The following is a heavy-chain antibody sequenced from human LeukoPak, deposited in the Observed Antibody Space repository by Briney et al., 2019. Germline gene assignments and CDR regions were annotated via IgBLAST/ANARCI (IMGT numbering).Heavy chain of an antibody. CDR3: ARIYDSSGYYYPALYYFDY. V-gene: IGHV1-18*01. J-gene: IGHJ4*02. Sequence: ASVKVSCKASGYTFTSYGISWARQAPGQGLEWMGWISAYNGNTNYAQKLQGRVTMTTDTSTSTAYMELRSLRSDDTAVYYCARIYDSSGYYYPALYYFDYWGQGTLVTVSS. CDR1: GYTFTSYG. CDR2: ISAYNGNT. D-gene: IGHD3-22*01.